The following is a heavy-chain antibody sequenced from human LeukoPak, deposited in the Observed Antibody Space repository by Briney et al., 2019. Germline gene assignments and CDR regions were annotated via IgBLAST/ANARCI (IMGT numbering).Heavy chain of an antibody. Sequence: GRSLRLSCAASGFTFSSYAMHWDRQAPGKGLEWVAVISYDGSNKYYADSVKGRFTISRDNSKNTLYLQMNSLRAEDTAVYYCARDRDSSGYYLDYWGQGTLVTVSP. CDR1: GFTFSSYA. J-gene: IGHJ4*02. D-gene: IGHD3-22*01. CDR3: ARDRDSSGYYLDY. CDR2: ISYDGSNK. V-gene: IGHV3-30-3*01.